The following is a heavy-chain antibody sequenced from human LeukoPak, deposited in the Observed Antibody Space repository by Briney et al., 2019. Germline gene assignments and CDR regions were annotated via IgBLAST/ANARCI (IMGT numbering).Heavy chain of an antibody. J-gene: IGHJ3*02. V-gene: IGHV4-4*02. CDR2: IYHSGST. D-gene: IGHD2-2*02. CDR3: ARGGHCSSTSCYTDDAFDI. CDR1: GGSISSSNW. Sequence: SETLSLTCAVSGGSISSSNWWSWVRQPPGKGLEWIGEIYHSGSTNYNPSLKSRVTISVDKSKNQFSLKLSSVTAADTAVYYCARGGHCSSTSCYTDDAFDIWGQGTMVTVSS.